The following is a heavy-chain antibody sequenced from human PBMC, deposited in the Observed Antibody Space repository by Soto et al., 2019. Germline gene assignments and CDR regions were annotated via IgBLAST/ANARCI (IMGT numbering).Heavy chain of an antibody. CDR2: ISSSSSYI. V-gene: IGHV3-21*01. CDR1: GFTFSSYS. J-gene: IGHJ4*02. D-gene: IGHD2-15*01. Sequence: GGSLRLSCAASGFTFSSYSMNWVRQAPGKGLEWVSSISSSSSYIYYADSVKGRFTISRDNAKNSLYLQMNSLRAEDTAVYYCARVALVVVAATRGVFFDYWGQGTLVTVSS. CDR3: ARVALVVVAATRGVFFDY.